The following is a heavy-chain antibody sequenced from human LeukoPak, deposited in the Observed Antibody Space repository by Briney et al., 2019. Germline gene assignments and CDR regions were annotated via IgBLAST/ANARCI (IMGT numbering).Heavy chain of an antibody. V-gene: IGHV3-48*01. J-gene: IGHJ4*02. CDR2: ISSSSSTI. D-gene: IGHD3/OR15-3a*01. CDR3: ARDRWTGFDY. Sequence: GGSLRLSCAASGFTFSSYAMSWVRQAPGKGLEWVSYISSSSSTIFYADSVKGRFTIPRDNAKNLLYLQMNSLRAEDTAVYYCARDRWTGFDYWGQGTLVTVSS. CDR1: GFTFSSYA.